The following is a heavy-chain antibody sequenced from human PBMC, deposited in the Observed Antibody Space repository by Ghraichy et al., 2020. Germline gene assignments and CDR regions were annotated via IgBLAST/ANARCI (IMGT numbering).Heavy chain of an antibody. V-gene: IGHV5-51*01. CDR1: GYSFTSYW. J-gene: IGHJ6*02. CDR2: IYPGDSDT. D-gene: IGHD5-18*01. Sequence: GESLNISCKGSGYSFTSYWIGWVRQMPGKGLEWMGIIYPGDSDTRYSPSFQGQVTISADKSISTAYLQWSSLKASDTAMYYCARQDGYSYGSNYYYGMDVWGQGTTVTVSS. CDR3: ARQDGYSYGSNYYYGMDV.